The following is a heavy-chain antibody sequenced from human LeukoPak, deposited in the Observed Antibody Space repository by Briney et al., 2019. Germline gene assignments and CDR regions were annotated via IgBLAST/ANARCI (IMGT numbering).Heavy chain of an antibody. CDR2: IYTSGST. V-gene: IGHV4-61*02. D-gene: IGHD1-26*01. CDR3: ARGYSGSRLA. CDR1: GGSISSGSYY. Sequence: SQTLSLTCTVSGGSISSGSYYWSWIRQPAGKGLEWIGRIYTSGSTNYNPSLKSRVTISVDTSKNQFSLKLSSVTAADTAVYYCARGYSGSRLAWGQGTLVTVSS. J-gene: IGHJ5*02.